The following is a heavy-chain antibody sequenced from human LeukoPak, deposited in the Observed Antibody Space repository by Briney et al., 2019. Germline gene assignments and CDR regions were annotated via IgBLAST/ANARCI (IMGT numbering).Heavy chain of an antibody. J-gene: IGHJ4*02. V-gene: IGHV4-34*01. D-gene: IGHD5-18*01. CDR3: ARSVGGYSYYHLDY. CDR1: GGSFSGYY. CDR2: INHSGST. Sequence: PSETLSLTCAVYGGSFSGYYWSWIRQPPGKGLEWIGEINHSGSTNYNPSLKSRVTISVDTSKNQFSLKLSSVTAADTAVYYCARSVGGYSYYHLDYWGQGTLVTVSS.